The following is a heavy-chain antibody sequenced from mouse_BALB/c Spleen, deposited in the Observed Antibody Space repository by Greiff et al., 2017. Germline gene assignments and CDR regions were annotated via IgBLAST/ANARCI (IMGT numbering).Heavy chain of an antibody. J-gene: IGHJ3*01. CDR2: IWSGGST. Sequence: VHLVESGPGLVQPSQSLSITCTVSGFSLTSYGVHWVRQSPGKGLEWLGVIWSGGSTDYNAAFISRLSISKDNSKSQVFFKMNSLQANDTAIYYCARNPLYGNSAWFAYWGQGTLVTVSA. V-gene: IGHV2-2*02. CDR1: GFSLTSYG. D-gene: IGHD2-1*01. CDR3: ARNPLYGNSAWFAY.